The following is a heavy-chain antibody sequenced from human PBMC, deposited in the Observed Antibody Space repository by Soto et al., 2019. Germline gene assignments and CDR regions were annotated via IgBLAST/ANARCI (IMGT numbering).Heavy chain of an antibody. D-gene: IGHD6-13*01. Sequence: EASVKVSCKASGGTFSSYAISWVRQAPGQGLEWMGGIIPIFGTANYAQKFQGRVTITADKSTSTAYMELSSLRSEDTAVYYCARVAAAGTWWFDPWGQGTLVPVSS. CDR2: IIPIFGTA. V-gene: IGHV1-69*06. J-gene: IGHJ5*02. CDR3: ARVAAAGTWWFDP. CDR1: GGTFSSYA.